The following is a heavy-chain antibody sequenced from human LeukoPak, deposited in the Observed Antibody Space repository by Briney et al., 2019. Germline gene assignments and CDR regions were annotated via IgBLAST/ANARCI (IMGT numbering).Heavy chain of an antibody. J-gene: IGHJ6*03. CDR1: GDFINSYY. CDR3: ARQRYYDTSGHYYMDV. Sequence: SETLSLTCTVSGDFINSYYWSWIRQPPGKGLEWIGYIYYSGSTNYNPSLKSRVTMSLDTSKSQFSLNLSSVTAADTAVYYCARQRYYDTSGHYYMDVWDKGTTVTVSS. D-gene: IGHD3-22*01. V-gene: IGHV4-59*08. CDR2: IYYSGST.